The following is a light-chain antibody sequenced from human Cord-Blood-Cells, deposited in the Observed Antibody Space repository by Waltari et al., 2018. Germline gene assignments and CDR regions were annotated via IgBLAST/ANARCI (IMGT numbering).Light chain of an antibody. Sequence: SYELTQPLSVSVSPGQTASITCSGVKLGDKYACWYQQKPGQSPVLVIYQDSKRPSGIPERFSGSNSGNTATLTISGTQAMDEADYYCQAWDSSTAVFGGGTKLTVL. J-gene: IGLJ2*01. CDR2: QDS. CDR3: QAWDSSTAV. V-gene: IGLV3-1*01. CDR1: KLGDKY.